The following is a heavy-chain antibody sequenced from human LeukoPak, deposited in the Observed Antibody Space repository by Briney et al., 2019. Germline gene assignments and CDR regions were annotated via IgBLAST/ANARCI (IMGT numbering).Heavy chain of an antibody. CDR3: XXXXPPGXXYDSSGYFTSFDY. D-gene: IGHD3-22*01. J-gene: IGHJ4*02. Sequence: SETLSLTCTVSAGSISSTSSYWGWIRQPPGKGLEWIGXXXYXGSTYYNPSLXRRVTISVDTSKNQFSLKLSSVTAADAAGYYCXXXXPPGXXYDSSGYFTSFDYWGQGTLVTVSS. CDR1: AGSISSTSSY. CDR2: XXYXGST. V-gene: IGHV4-39*07.